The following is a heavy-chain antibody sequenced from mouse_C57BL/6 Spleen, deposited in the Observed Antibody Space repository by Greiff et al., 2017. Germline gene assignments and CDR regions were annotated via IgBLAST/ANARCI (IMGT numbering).Heavy chain of an antibody. Sequence: QVQLQQPGAELVKPGASVKMSCKASGYTFTSYWITWVKQRPGQGLEWIGDIYPGSGSTNYNEKFKSKATLTVDTSSSTAYMQLSSLTSEDSAVYYCARSGYYYGSSYGYFDVWGTGTTVTVSS. J-gene: IGHJ1*03. D-gene: IGHD1-1*01. CDR3: ARSGYYYGSSYGYFDV. CDR2: IYPGSGST. V-gene: IGHV1-55*01. CDR1: GYTFTSYW.